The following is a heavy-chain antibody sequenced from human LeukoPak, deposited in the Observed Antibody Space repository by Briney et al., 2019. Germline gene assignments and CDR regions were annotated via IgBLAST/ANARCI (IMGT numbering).Heavy chain of an antibody. CDR3: ARRGGSGRSFDY. Sequence: SETLSPTCTVSGASVSSGGYYWSWLRQPPGKGLEWIGYIYYSGSTNYNPSLKSRVTISVDTSKNQFSLKVSSVTAADTAVYYCARRGGSGRSFDYWGQGTLVNVSS. J-gene: IGHJ4*02. V-gene: IGHV4-61*08. D-gene: IGHD3-10*01. CDR1: GASVSSGGYY. CDR2: IYYSGST.